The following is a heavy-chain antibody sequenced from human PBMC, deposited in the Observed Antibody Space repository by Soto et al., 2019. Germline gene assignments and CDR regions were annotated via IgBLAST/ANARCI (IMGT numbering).Heavy chain of an antibody. CDR1: GFTVSSNY. Sequence: GGSLRLSCAASGFTVSSNYMSWVRQAPGKGLEWVSVIYSGGSTYYADSVKGRFTISRDNSKNTPYLQMNSLRAEDTAVYYCARDLYGDYEKDDYWGQGTLVTVSS. D-gene: IGHD4-17*01. CDR2: IYSGGST. J-gene: IGHJ4*02. CDR3: ARDLYGDYEKDDY. V-gene: IGHV3-66*01.